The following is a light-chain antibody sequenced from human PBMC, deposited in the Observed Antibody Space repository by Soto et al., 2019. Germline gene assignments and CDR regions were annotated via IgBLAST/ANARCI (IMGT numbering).Light chain of an antibody. J-gene: IGLJ3*02. V-gene: IGLV1-44*01. Sequence: QSVLTQTPSASGTPGQTVTISCSGSRSNIGNNAVSWYQQFPGTAPKLLIYNSNQRPAGVPDRCSGSKSGTSASLAISGLQSEDEADYYCATWDDSLNARGVFGGGTKLTVL. CDR3: ATWDDSLNARGV. CDR2: NSN. CDR1: RSNIGNNA.